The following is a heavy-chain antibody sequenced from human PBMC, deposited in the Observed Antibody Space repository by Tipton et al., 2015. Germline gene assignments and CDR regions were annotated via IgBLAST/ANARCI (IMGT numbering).Heavy chain of an antibody. Sequence: TLSLTCTVSGGSISSGGHYWGWIRQPPGKGLEWIGSTYYSGSTYYNPSLKSRVTISVDTSKNQFSLKLSSVTAADTAVYYCARQWLQLQSWFDPWGQGTLVTVSS. CDR2: TYYSGST. J-gene: IGHJ5*02. V-gene: IGHV4-39*01. CDR1: GGSISSGGHY. CDR3: ARQWLQLQSWFDP. D-gene: IGHD5-24*01.